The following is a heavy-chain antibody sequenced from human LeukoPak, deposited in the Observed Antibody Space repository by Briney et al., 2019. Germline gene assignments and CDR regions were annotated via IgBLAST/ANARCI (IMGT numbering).Heavy chain of an antibody. CDR3: ARYENHGAGPLGY. J-gene: IGHJ4*02. V-gene: IGHV3-48*04. Sequence: GGSLRLSCAAPGFTFSSYSMNWVRQAPGKGLEWVSYISSSSSTIYYADSVKGRFTISRDNAKNSLYLQMNSLRAEDTAVYYCARYENHGAGPLGYWGQGTLVTVSS. CDR2: ISSSSSTI. D-gene: IGHD1-14*01. CDR1: GFTFSSYS.